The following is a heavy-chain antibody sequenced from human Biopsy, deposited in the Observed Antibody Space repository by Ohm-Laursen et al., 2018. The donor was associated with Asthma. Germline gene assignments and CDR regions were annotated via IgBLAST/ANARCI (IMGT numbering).Heavy chain of an antibody. Sequence: PSQTLSLTWGVSGGAIRTSGYYWGWIRQPPGKGLEWIGSMYYSGSAYYNPSLESRVTISVDTSKNQFSLKLSSVTAADTAVYFCARHQEAASYHYGGSIAYWGQGIPVTVSS. D-gene: IGHD3-10*01. CDR3: ARHQEAASYHYGGSIAY. CDR2: MYYSGSA. J-gene: IGHJ4*02. CDR1: GGAIRTSGYY. V-gene: IGHV4-39*01.